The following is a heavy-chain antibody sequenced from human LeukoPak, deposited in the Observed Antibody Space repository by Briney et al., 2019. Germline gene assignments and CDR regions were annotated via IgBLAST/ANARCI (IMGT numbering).Heavy chain of an antibody. J-gene: IGHJ6*02. CDR2: ISDSGGST. D-gene: IGHD3-10*01. CDR1: GFTFSTYA. V-gene: IGHV3-23*01. CDR3: AKGNIWFGEKYGMDV. Sequence: GASLRLSCAASGFTFSTYAMSWVRQAPGKGLEWVSGISDSGGSTYYADSVKGQFTISRDNSKNTLYLQMNSLRAEDTAVYYCAKGNIWFGEKYGMDVWGQGTTVTVSS.